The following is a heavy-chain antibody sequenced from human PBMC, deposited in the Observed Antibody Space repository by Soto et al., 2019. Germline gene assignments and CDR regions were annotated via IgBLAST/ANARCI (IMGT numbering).Heavy chain of an antibody. D-gene: IGHD3-9*01. CDR1: GFTFSGSA. V-gene: IGHV3-73*01. CDR2: IRSKANSDAT. J-gene: IGHJ6*02. Sequence: GGSLRLSCAASGFTFSGSAMHWVRQASGKGLEWVGRIRSKANSDATAYAASVKGRFTISRDDSKNTAYLQMNSLKTEDTAVYYCTRRQYYDILTGYYSSDGMDVWGQGTTVTVSS. CDR3: TRRQYYDILTGYYSSDGMDV.